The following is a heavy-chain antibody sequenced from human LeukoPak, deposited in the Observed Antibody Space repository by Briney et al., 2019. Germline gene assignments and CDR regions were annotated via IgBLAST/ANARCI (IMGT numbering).Heavy chain of an antibody. CDR1: GFTFSNYW. CDR3: AKDSRGSYYYAYFQH. V-gene: IGHV3-74*01. CDR2: INSDGSST. Sequence: GGSLRLSCAASGFTFSNYWMHWVRQAPGKGLVWVSRINSDGSSTNYADSVKGRFTISRDNSKNTLYLQMNSLRAEDTAVYYCAKDSRGSYYYAYFQHWGQGTLVTVSS. J-gene: IGHJ1*01. D-gene: IGHD1-26*01.